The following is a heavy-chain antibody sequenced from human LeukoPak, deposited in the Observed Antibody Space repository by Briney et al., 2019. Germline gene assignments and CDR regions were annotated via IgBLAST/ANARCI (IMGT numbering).Heavy chain of an antibody. V-gene: IGHV5-51*01. D-gene: IGHD5-18*01. CDR1: GYSFNSYW. CDR3: ARTYSYGRNDAFDI. Sequence: GESLKISFKGSGYSFNSYWIGWVRQMPGKGLEWMGIIYPDDSDTRYSPSFQGQVSISADKSISTAYLQWSSLKDSDTAIYYCARTYSYGRNDAFDIWGQGTMVTVSS. CDR2: IYPDDSDT. J-gene: IGHJ3*02.